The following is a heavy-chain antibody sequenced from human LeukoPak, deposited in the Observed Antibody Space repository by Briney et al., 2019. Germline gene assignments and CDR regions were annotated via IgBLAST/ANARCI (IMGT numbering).Heavy chain of an antibody. CDR1: GFTFSSYG. Sequence: GGTLRLSCAASGFTFSSYGMSWVRQAPGKGPEWVSAIVGSGDSTFYADSVKGRFTISRDNAKNSLFLQMNSLRAEDTAVYYCARVLRYCSGGNCYSGGLGYMDVWGKGTTVTISS. D-gene: IGHD2-15*01. CDR3: ARVLRYCSGGNCYSGGLGYMDV. V-gene: IGHV3-23*01. CDR2: IVGSGDST. J-gene: IGHJ6*03.